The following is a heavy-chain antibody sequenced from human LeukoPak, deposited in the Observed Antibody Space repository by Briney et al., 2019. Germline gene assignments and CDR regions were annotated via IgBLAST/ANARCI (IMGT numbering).Heavy chain of an antibody. CDR1: GSTFSSYA. CDR3: AKSLVGNYYDSSGYYYSLDY. V-gene: IGHV3-23*01. J-gene: IGHJ4*02. D-gene: IGHD3-22*01. CDR2: ISGSGGST. Sequence: PGGSLRLSCAASGSTFSSYAMSWVRQAPGKGLEWVSAISGSGGSTYYADSVKGRFTISRDSSKNTLYLQMNSLRAEDTAVYYCAKSLVGNYYDSSGYYYSLDYWGQGTLVTVSS.